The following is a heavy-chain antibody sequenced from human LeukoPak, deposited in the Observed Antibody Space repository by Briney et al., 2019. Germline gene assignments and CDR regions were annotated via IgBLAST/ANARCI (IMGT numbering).Heavy chain of an antibody. V-gene: IGHV3-33*01. Sequence: GGSLRLSCAASGFTFSSYGMHWVRQAPGKGLEWVAVIWYDGSNKYYADSVKGRFTISRDNSMNTLYLQMNSLRAEDTAVYYCARDHDSSGYYDWGQGTLVTVSS. J-gene: IGHJ4*02. CDR1: GFTFSSYG. CDR2: IWYDGSNK. D-gene: IGHD3-22*01. CDR3: ARDHDSSGYYD.